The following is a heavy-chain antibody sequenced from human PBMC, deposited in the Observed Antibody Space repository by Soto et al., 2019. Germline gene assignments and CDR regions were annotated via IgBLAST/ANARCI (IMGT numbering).Heavy chain of an antibody. CDR3: ARVPGP. D-gene: IGHD3-10*01. CDR1: GGSISGYY. CDR2: IYHSGST. Sequence: SETLSLTCTVSGGSISGYYWSWIRQPPGKGLEWIGYIYHSGSTYYNPSLKSRVTISVDRSKNQFSLKLSSVTAADTAVYYCARVPGPWGQGTLVTAPQ. J-gene: IGHJ5*02. V-gene: IGHV4-30-2*01.